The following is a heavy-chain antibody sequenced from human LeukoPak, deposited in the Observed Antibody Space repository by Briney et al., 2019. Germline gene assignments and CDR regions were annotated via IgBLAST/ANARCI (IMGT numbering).Heavy chain of an antibody. CDR2: ISGSGGST. V-gene: IGHV3-23*01. D-gene: IGHD6-19*01. Sequence: PGGSLRLSCAASGFTFSTYAMSWVRQAPGKGLEWVSGISGSGGSTYYADPVKGRFTISRDNSKNTLYLQMNSLRAEDTAVYFCAKDSGYKNGWYVYWGRGTLVTVSS. J-gene: IGHJ4*02. CDR3: AKDSGYKNGWYVY. CDR1: GFTFSTYA.